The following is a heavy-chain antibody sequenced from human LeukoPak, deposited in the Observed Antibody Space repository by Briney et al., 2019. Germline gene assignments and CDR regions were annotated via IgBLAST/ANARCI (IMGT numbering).Heavy chain of an antibody. J-gene: IGHJ5*02. V-gene: IGHV1-69*02. D-gene: IGHD6-13*01. CDR2: IIPILGIA. Sequence: ASVKVSCKASGGTFSSYTISWVRQAPGQGLEWMGRIIPILGIANCAQKFQGRVTITADKSTSTAYMELSSLRSEDTAVYYCARGTGEGSSTNWFDPWGQGTLVTVSS. CDR1: GGTFSSYT. CDR3: ARGTGEGSSTNWFDP.